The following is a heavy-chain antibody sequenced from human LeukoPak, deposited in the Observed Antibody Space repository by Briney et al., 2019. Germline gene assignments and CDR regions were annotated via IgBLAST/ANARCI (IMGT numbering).Heavy chain of an antibody. CDR3: AKDRRRDGYITTWGFDY. Sequence: GGSLRLSCAASGFTFSTYSMNWVRQAPGKGLEWVAVISYDGSNKYYADSVKGRFTISRDNSKNTLYLQMNSLRAEDTAVYYCAKDRRRDGYITTWGFDYWGQGTLVTVSS. CDR1: GFTFSTYS. J-gene: IGHJ4*02. CDR2: ISYDGSNK. V-gene: IGHV3-30*18. D-gene: IGHD5-24*01.